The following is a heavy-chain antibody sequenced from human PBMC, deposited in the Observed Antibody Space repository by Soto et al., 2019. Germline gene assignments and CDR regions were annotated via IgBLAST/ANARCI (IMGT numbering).Heavy chain of an antibody. CDR3: ASDVTGPDFYLDS. V-gene: IGHV3-23*01. Sequence: GGSLRLSCAASGFSFSTYAMSWVRRAPGKGLEWCSVISKNGDETYYADAVKGRFTISRDSSNNLLHLRMRILRVENPAVYYCASDVTGPDFYLDSCGHGTLATVSS. CDR2: ISKNGDET. J-gene: IGHJ4*01. CDR1: GFSFSTYA. D-gene: IGHD2-21*02.